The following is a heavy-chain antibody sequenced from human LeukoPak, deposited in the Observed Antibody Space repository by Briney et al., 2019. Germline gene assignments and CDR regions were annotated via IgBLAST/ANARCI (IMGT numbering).Heavy chain of an antibody. CDR2: IYPGDSDT. CDR3: ARGPSCSSTSCYVFHWFDP. D-gene: IGHD2-2*01. J-gene: IGHJ5*02. CDR1: GYSFTSYW. V-gene: IGHV5-51*01. Sequence: GESPKISCKGSGYSFTSYWIGWVRQMPGKGLEWMGIIYPGDSDTRYSPSFQGQVTISADKSISTAYLQWSSLKASDTAMYYCARGPSCSSTSCYVFHWFDPWGQGTLVTVSS.